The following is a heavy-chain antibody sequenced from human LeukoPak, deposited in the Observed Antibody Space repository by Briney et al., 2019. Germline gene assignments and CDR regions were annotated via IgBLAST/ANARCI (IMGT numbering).Heavy chain of an antibody. Sequence: NPSETLSLTCTVSGGSISSYYWSWIRQPAGKGLEWIGRIYTSGSTNYNPSLKSRVTMSVDTSKNQFSLKLSSATAADTAVYYCARESYYYDSSGWSTFDYWGQGTLVTVSS. CDR3: ARESYYYDSSGWSTFDY. V-gene: IGHV4-4*07. J-gene: IGHJ4*02. CDR2: IYTSGST. D-gene: IGHD3-22*01. CDR1: GGSISSYY.